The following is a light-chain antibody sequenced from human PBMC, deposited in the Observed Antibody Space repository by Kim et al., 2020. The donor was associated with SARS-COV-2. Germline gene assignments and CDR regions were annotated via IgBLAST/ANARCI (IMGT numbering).Light chain of an antibody. CDR3: SSHIGSSTWV. Sequence: QSALTQPASVSGSPGQSITISCTGTSSDIGNYNFVSWSQQHPGKAPKLLIYDVSKRPSGVSGRFSGSKSGNTASLTISGLQAEDEADYYCSSHIGSSTWVFGGGTKLTVL. CDR2: DVS. V-gene: IGLV2-14*01. J-gene: IGLJ3*02. CDR1: SSDIGNYNF.